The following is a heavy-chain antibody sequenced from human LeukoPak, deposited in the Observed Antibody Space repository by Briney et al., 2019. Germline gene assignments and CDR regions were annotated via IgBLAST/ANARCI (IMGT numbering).Heavy chain of an antibody. V-gene: IGHV3-74*01. Sequence: GGSLRLSCVASGFSLSGYWMCWVRQAPGKGLMYISRNNGDGSTTNYADVVKGRFTMSRDNVKNTLYLQLNSLRVEDTAVYYCARDPRNVGLAPWGQGTLVTVSS. CDR3: ARDPRNVGLAP. D-gene: IGHD2-15*01. CDR1: GFSLSGYW. CDR2: NNGDGSTT. J-gene: IGHJ5*02.